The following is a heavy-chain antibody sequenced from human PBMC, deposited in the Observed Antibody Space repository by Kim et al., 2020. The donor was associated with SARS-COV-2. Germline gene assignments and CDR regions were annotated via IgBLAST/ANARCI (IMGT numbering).Heavy chain of an antibody. CDR1: GYTFTSFG. CDR2: INTGNGNT. CDR3: ARGVDDLGSSTNSDPLNWFDP. V-gene: IGHV1-3*04. J-gene: IGHJ5*02. D-gene: IGHD2-2*01. Sequence: ASVKVSCTASGYTFTSFGLHWVRQAPGQRPKWMGWINTGNGNTRYSQKFQGRVTITRDTSASTAYMELSSLRSEDTAVYYCARGVDDLGSSTNSDPLNWFDPWGQGTLVTVAS.